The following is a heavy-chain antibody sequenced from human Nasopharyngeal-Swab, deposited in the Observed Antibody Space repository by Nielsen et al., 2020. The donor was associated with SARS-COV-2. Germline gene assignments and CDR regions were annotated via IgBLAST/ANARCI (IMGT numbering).Heavy chain of an antibody. Sequence: SCAASGFTFSDYYMSWIRQAPGKGLEWVSYISSSGSTIYYADSVKGRFTISRDNAKNSLYLQMNSLRAEDTAVYYCASLAVVTPVPADYWGQGTLVTVSS. CDR3: ASLAVVTPVPADY. V-gene: IGHV3-11*04. CDR2: ISSSGSTI. D-gene: IGHD4-23*01. J-gene: IGHJ4*02. CDR1: GFTFSDYY.